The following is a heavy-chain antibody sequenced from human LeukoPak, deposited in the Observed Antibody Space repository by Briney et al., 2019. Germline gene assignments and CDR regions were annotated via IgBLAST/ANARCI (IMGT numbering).Heavy chain of an antibody. CDR3: AKASYYCSGGSCYSPYFDY. V-gene: IGHV3-30*02. J-gene: IGHJ4*02. D-gene: IGHD2-15*01. Sequence: GGSLRLSCAASGFTFSSYGMHWVRQAPGKGLEWVAFIRYDGSNKYYADSVKGRFTISRDNSKNTLYLQMNSLRAEDTAVYYCAKASYYCSGGSCYSPYFDYWGQGTLVTVSS. CDR1: GFTFSSYG. CDR2: IRYDGSNK.